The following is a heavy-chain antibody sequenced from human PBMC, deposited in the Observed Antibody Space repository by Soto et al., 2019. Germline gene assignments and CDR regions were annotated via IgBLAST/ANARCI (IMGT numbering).Heavy chain of an antibody. CDR3: ARDHSISSSGAWWLDP. D-gene: IGHD6-13*01. J-gene: IGHJ5*02. V-gene: IGHV1-46*01. CDR2: INPSGGST. CDR1: GYTFTSNW. Sequence: QVQLVQSGAEVKKPGASVKVSCKASGYTFTSNWIHWVRRAPGQGLEWMGIINPSGGSTYYAQKFQGRVTLTRDTSTSTVYMELNSLTSEDTAVYYCARDHSISSSGAWWLDPWGQGTLVTVSS.